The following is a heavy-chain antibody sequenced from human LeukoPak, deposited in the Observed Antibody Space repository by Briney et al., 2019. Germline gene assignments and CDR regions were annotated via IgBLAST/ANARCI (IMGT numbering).Heavy chain of an antibody. D-gene: IGHD3-22*01. J-gene: IGHJ4*02. CDR1: GGSISSYY. V-gene: IGHV4-59*01. Sequence: SETLSLTCTVSGGSISSYYWSWIRQPPGKGLEWIGYIYYSGSTNYNPSLKSRVTISVDTSKNQFSLKLSSVTAADTAVYYCARGVHYYGSSSYQGYFDYWGQGTLVTVSS. CDR2: IYYSGST. CDR3: ARGVHYYGSSSYQGYFDY.